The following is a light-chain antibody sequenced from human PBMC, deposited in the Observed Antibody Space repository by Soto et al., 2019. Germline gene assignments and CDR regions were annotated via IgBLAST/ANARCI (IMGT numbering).Light chain of an antibody. CDR2: GVS. J-gene: IGKJ5*01. V-gene: IGKV3-15*01. Sequence: EILMTRSPATLSVSPGESVTLSCRASQLFSSNLAWYQHKPGQAPRLLIYGVSTRDTGVPDRFSGSASGTEFTLTISSLQSEDFAVYYCQQYNNWPRTFGQGTRLEIK. CDR3: QQYNNWPRT. CDR1: QLFSSN.